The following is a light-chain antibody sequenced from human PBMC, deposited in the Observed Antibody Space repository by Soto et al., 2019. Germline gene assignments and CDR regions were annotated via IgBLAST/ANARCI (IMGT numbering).Light chain of an antibody. J-gene: IGKJ4*01. Sequence: EDVLSQWPGTLSLYQGERASLSCRASQRASSSYLAWYQQIPGQAPRLLINDASRRATGIPDRFSGSGSGTDFTLTISRLEPEDFAVYFCQQFSSYPLAFGGGTKVDIK. CDR1: QRASSSY. CDR3: QQFSSYPLA. CDR2: DAS. V-gene: IGKV3-20*01.